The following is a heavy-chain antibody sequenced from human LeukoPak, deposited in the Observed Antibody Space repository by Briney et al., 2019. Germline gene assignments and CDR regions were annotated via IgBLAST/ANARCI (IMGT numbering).Heavy chain of an antibody. J-gene: IGHJ4*02. Sequence: GGSLRLSCAASGFTFSSYSMNWVRQAPGKGLEGVSSISSSSSYIYYADSVKGRFTISRDNAKNSLYLQMNSLRAEDTAVYYCARDGRGIAVAGTAEYWGQGTLVTVSS. CDR1: GFTFSSYS. V-gene: IGHV3-21*01. CDR3: ARDGRGIAVAGTAEY. CDR2: ISSSSSYI. D-gene: IGHD6-19*01.